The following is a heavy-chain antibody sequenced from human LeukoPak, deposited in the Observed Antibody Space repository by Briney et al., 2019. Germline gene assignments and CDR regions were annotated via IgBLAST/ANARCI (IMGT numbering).Heavy chain of an antibody. CDR2: IYSGGST. CDR3: ARDLPGPGHI. CDR1: GFSLSSYW. V-gene: IGHV3-53*01. J-gene: IGHJ3*02. Sequence: GGSLRLSCAASGFSLSSYWMSWVRQAPGKGLEWVSVIYSGGSTYYADSVKGRFTISRDNSKNTLYLQMNSLRAEDTAVYYCARDLPGPGHIWGQGTMVTVSS.